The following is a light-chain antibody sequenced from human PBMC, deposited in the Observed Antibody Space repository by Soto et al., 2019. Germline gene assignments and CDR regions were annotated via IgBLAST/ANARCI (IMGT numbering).Light chain of an antibody. CDR3: CSYAGSSFYV. CDR2: EVS. J-gene: IGLJ1*01. V-gene: IGLV2-23*02. CDR1: SSDVGSYNL. Sequence: SALTQPASVAGSPGQSIPISCTGTSSDVGSYNLVSWYQQHPGKAPKLMIYEVSKRPSGVSNRFSGSKSGNTASLTISGLQAEDEADYYCCSYAGSSFYVFGTGTKVTVL.